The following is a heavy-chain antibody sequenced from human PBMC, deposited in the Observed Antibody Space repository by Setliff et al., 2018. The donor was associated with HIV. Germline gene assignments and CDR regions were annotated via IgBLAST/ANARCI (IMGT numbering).Heavy chain of an antibody. J-gene: IGHJ5*02. D-gene: IGHD1-26*01. CDR3: ARSTVGAGASFP. Sequence: SPSLTCTVSGDSINTHYWSWIRQPPGKGLEWIGCISHSGNTNFNPSLNSRVTISLDTSKNQFSLRLTSLTAADTAIYYCARSTVGAGASFPWGRGILVTVSS. CDR1: GDSINTHY. CDR2: ISHSGNT. V-gene: IGHV4-59*11.